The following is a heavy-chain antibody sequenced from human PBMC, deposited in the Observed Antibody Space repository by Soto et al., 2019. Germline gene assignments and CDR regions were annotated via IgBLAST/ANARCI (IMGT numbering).Heavy chain of an antibody. CDR3: ARVPPDSSSYYYYMDV. CDR2: ISAYNGNT. Sequence: ASVKVSCKASGYTFTSYGISWVRQAPGQGLEWMGWISAYNGNTNYAQKLQGRVTMTTDTSTSTAYMELRSLRSDDTAVYYCARVPPDSSSYYYYMDVWGKGTTVTVSS. J-gene: IGHJ6*03. D-gene: IGHD6-6*01. CDR1: GYTFTSYG. V-gene: IGHV1-18*01.